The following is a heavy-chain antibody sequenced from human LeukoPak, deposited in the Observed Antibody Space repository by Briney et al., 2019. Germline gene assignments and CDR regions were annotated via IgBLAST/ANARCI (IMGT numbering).Heavy chain of an antibody. CDR1: GFPFSSYW. Sequence: GGSLRLSCAASGFPFSSYWMHWVRQVPGEGLLWVSRINSDGSATIYADSVRGRFTISRDNAKNTLYLQMSGLRVEDTAVYHCASDSPYYGMDVWGQGTTVTVPS. CDR3: ASDSPYYGMDV. V-gene: IGHV3-74*01. J-gene: IGHJ6*02. CDR2: INSDGSAT.